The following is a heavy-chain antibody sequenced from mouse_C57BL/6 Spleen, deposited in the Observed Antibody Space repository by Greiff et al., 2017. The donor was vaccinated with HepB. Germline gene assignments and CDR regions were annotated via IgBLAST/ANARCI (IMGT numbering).Heavy chain of an antibody. CDR2: ISSGGSYT. J-gene: IGHJ4*01. CDR1: GFTFSSYG. D-gene: IGHD2-3*01. V-gene: IGHV5-6*01. CDR3: ARQRGYDGYTGAMDY. Sequence: EVQGVESGGDLVKPGGSLKLSCAASGFTFSSYGMSWVRQTPDKRLEWVATISSGGSYTYYPDSVKGRFTISRDNAKNTLYLQMSSLQSEDTAMYYCARQRGYDGYTGAMDYWGQGTSVTVSS.